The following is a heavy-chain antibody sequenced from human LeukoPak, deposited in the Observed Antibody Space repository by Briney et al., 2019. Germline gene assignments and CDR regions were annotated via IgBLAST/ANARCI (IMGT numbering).Heavy chain of an antibody. Sequence: GGSLRLSCAASGLTFSTNAMSWVRQAPGKGLEWVSGISRSGGSTYYADSVKGRFTISRDNSKNTLYLQMNSLRGEDTAVYYCAKTGSTVTALNWSDPWGQGTLVTVSS. V-gene: IGHV3-23*01. D-gene: IGHD4-17*01. CDR3: AKTGSTVTALNWSDP. CDR1: GLTFSTNA. CDR2: ISRSGGST. J-gene: IGHJ5*02.